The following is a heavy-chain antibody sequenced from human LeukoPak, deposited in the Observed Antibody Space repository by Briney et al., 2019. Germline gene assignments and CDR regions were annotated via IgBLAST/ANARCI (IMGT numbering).Heavy chain of an antibody. CDR1: GFTFSSYS. CDR2: ISGSGGST. V-gene: IGHV3-23*01. D-gene: IGHD3-22*01. J-gene: IGHJ4*02. CDR3: AKDTDLRRYYYDSSGFLFDY. Sequence: GGSLRLSCAASGFTFSSYSMNWVRQAPGKGLEWVSTISGSGGSTYHTDAVKGRFTISRDNSKNTLYLQMNSLRAEDTAVYYCAKDTDLRRYYYDSSGFLFDYWGQGTLVTVSS.